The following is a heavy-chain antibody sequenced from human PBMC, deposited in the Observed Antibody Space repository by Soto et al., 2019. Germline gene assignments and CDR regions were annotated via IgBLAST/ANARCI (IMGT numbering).Heavy chain of an antibody. J-gene: IGHJ4*02. CDR2: ISGSGNTS. CDR3: AKDRGRTWYEDY. CDR1: GFTFSSYA. V-gene: IGHV3-23*01. D-gene: IGHD6-13*01. Sequence: ESGGGLVQPGGSLRLSCVASGFTFSSYAMTWVRQAPGKGLEWVSAISGSGNTSYYADSVKGRFTISRDSSKKMLYLQMNSLRPEDTAVYYCAKDRGRTWYEDYWGQGTLVTVSS.